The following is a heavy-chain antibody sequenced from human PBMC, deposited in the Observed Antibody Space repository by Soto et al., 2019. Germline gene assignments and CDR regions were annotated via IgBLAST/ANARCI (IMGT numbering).Heavy chain of an antibody. V-gene: IGHV1-8*01. CDR3: ARGCRISGVY. Sequence: QVQLVQSGAEVKKPGASVKVSCKASGYTFTSYDINWVRQATGQGLEWMGWMDPNSGNTGSVQKFQGRVTMTKNTSRSTGNMELSSLRSQETAVYYCARGCRISGVYWGQGTLVTVSS. CDR2: MDPNSGNT. CDR1: GYTFTSYD. D-gene: IGHD1-26*01. J-gene: IGHJ4*02.